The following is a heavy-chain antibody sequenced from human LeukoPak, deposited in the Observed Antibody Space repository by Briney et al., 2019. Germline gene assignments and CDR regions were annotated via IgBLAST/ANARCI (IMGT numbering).Heavy chain of an antibody. D-gene: IGHD2-2*01. V-gene: IGHV3-15*01. CDR2: MKSKTDGGTI. CDR3: TSRVIVPASRSLDS. J-gene: IGHJ4*02. CDR1: GFTFSSYA. Sequence: GGSLRLSCAASGFTFSSYAMSWVRQAPGKGLEWVGRMKSKTDGGTIDYAAPVNGRFTISRDDSQNTLYLQMNSLKSEDTAVYYCTSRVIVPASRSLDSWGQGTLITVSS.